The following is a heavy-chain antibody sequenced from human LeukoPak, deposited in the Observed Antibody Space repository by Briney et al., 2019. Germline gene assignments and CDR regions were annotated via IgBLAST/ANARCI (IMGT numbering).Heavy chain of an antibody. V-gene: IGHV3-23*01. CDR1: GFTFSSYA. CDR3: AKAYWNEYYFDY. CDR2: ISGSGGST. J-gene: IGHJ4*02. D-gene: IGHD1-1*01. Sequence: GGSLRLSCAASGFTFSSYAMSWVRQTPGKGLEWVSAISGSGGSTYYTHSVKGRFTISRDTSRSTLFLKLNSLRAEDTAVYYCAKAYWNEYYFDYWGQGTLVTVSS.